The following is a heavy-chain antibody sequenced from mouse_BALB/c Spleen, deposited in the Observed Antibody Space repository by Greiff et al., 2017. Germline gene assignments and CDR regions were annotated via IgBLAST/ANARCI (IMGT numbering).Heavy chain of an antibody. V-gene: IGHV14-3*02. Sequence: VQLQQSGAELVKPGASVKLSCTASGFNIKDTYMHWVKQRPEQGLEWIGRIDPANGNTKYDPKFQGKATITADTSSNTAYLQLSSLTSEDTAVYYCARERYGNYMNYAMDYWGQGTSVTVSS. CDR1: GFNIKDTY. J-gene: IGHJ4*01. CDR2: IDPANGNT. D-gene: IGHD2-10*02. CDR3: ARERYGNYMNYAMDY.